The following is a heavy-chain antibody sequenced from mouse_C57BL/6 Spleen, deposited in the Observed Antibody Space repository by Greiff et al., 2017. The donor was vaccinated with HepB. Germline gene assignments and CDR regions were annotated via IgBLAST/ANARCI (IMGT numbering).Heavy chain of an antibody. J-gene: IGHJ4*01. CDR2: IDPSDSET. V-gene: IGHV1-52*01. Sequence: QVQLQQPGAELVRPGSSVKLSCKASGYTFTSYWMHWVKQRPIQGLEWIGNIDPSDSETHYNQKFKDKATLTVDKSSSTAYMQLSSLTSEDSAVYYWARTRLLRYPFYAMDYWGQGTSVTVSS. CDR1: GYTFTSYW. CDR3: ARTRLLRYPFYAMDY. D-gene: IGHD1-1*01.